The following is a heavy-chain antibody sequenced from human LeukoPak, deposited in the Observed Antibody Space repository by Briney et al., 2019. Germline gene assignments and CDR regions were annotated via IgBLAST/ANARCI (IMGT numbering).Heavy chain of an antibody. CDR1: GYTFTGYY. J-gene: IGHJ2*01. CDR2: INPNSGGT. CDR3: ARVPFYDILTGEPNWYFDL. Sequence: ASVKVSCKASGYTFTGYYMHWVRQAPGQGLEWMGWINPNSGGTNYAQKFQGRVAMTRDTSISTAYMELSRLRSDDTAVYYCARVPFYDILTGEPNWYFDLWGRGTLVTVSS. V-gene: IGHV1-2*02. D-gene: IGHD3-9*01.